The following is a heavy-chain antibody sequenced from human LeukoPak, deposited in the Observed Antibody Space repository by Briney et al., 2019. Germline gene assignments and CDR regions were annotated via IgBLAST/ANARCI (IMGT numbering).Heavy chain of an antibody. V-gene: IGHV2-5*02. CDR2: IYWDDDK. Sequence: SGPTLVKPTQTLTLTCGFSGFSLSNSEVGVGWIRQPPGKALEWLALIYWDDDKRFSRSLKSRLTITKDTAKNQVVLTLSNMDPVDTATYHCARTRSSGDYDAFDVWGQGTMVTVSS. J-gene: IGHJ3*01. CDR1: GFSLSNSEVG. CDR3: ARTRSSGDYDAFDV. D-gene: IGHD3-22*01.